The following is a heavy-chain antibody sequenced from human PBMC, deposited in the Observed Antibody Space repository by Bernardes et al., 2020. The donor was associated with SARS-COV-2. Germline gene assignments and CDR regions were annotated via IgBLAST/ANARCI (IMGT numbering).Heavy chain of an antibody. J-gene: IGHJ6*02. V-gene: IGHV3-23*01. CDR2: ISGSDGKT. CDR3: ATAEPQYYYYYGMDV. Sequence: SLRLSCAASGFNFNSYAMNWFRQAPGKGLEWVSGISGSDGKTYYADSVKGRFTISRDNSKNTLYLQMNSLRAEDTAVYYCATAEPQYYYYYGMDVWGQGTTVTVSS. CDR1: GFNFNSYA. D-gene: IGHD1-26*01.